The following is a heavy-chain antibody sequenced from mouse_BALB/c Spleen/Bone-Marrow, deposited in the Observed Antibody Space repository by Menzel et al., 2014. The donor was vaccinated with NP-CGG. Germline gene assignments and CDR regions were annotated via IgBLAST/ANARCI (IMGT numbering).Heavy chain of an antibody. J-gene: IGHJ4*01. CDR2: IYPGNSDT. V-gene: IGHV1-5*01. CDR3: TRSYERYYAMDY. Sequence: VQLQQSGTVLARPGASVKMSCKASGYTFTSYWMHWVKRRPGQGLEWIGAIYPGNSDTSYNQKFKGKAKLTAVTSTSTAYMELSSLTNEDSAVYYCTRSYERYYAMDYWGQGTSVTVSS. CDR1: GYTFTSYW. D-gene: IGHD1-1*01.